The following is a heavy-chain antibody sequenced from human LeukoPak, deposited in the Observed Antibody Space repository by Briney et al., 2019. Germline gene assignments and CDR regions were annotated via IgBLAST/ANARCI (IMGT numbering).Heavy chain of an antibody. D-gene: IGHD3-10*01. J-gene: IGHJ5*02. V-gene: IGHV1-69*13. Sequence: ASVKVSCKASGGTFSSYAISWVRQAPGHGLEWMGGIIPIFGTANYAQKFQGRVTITADESTSTAYMELSSLRSEDTAVYYCARAYGSGRTRNWFDPWGQGTLVTVSS. CDR2: IIPIFGTA. CDR3: ARAYGSGRTRNWFDP. CDR1: GGTFSSYA.